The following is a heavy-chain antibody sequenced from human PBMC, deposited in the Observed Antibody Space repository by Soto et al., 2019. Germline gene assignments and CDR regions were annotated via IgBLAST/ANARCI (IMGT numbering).Heavy chain of an antibody. CDR3: ARSLYGDYRNFDY. D-gene: IGHD4-17*01. J-gene: IGHJ4*02. V-gene: IGHV4-59*01. CDR2: IYYSGST. Sequence: SSETLSLTCTVSGGSINNYYWSWIRQPPGKGLEWIGYIYYSGSTNYNPSLKSRVTISVDTSKNQFSLKLSSVTAADTAVYYCARSLYGDYRNFDYWGQGTLVTVSS. CDR1: GGSINNYY.